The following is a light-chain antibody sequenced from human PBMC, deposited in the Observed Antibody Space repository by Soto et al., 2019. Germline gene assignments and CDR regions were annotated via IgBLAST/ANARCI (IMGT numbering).Light chain of an antibody. CDR1: NIGSKR. V-gene: IGLV3-21*02. CDR2: DDS. J-gene: IGLJ1*01. Sequence: SYELTQPPSVSVAPGQTARITCGGNNIGSKRVYWYQQKPGQAPVLVVYDDSDRPSGIPERFSGSNSGNTATLSISRVEAGDEAYYYWQVWDSNSVYVFGTGTKVTVL. CDR3: QVWDSNSVYV.